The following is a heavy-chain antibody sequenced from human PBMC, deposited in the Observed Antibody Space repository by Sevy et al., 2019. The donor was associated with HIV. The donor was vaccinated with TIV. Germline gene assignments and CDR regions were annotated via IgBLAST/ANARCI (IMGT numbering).Heavy chain of an antibody. CDR1: GFTFSTYS. CDR3: ARDGARITMVQGVMAYYHGMDV. J-gene: IGHJ6*02. D-gene: IGHD3-10*01. Sequence: GGSLRLSCAASGFTFSTYSMNWVRQAPGKGLEGVSSISSSSNYIYYADSVKGRFTISRDNAKNSLYLQMNSVRAEDTAVYYCARDGARITMVQGVMAYYHGMDVWGQGTTVTVSS. V-gene: IGHV3-21*01. CDR2: ISSSSNYI.